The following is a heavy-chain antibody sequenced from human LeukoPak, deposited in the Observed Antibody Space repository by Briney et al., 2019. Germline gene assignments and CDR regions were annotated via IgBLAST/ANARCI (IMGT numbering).Heavy chain of an antibody. CDR1: GFTFNRCW. D-gene: IGHD2-21*02. CDR3: TSWGDTTAEYFQR. Sequence: GGSLRLSCVVSGFTFNRCWMNCVRQAPGKGLEWVAHINPDGRDTYYVDSVKGRFTISRDNAQNSMYLQMNSLRVEDTAVYYCTSWGDTTAEYFQRWGQGTLVTVSS. V-gene: IGHV3-7*01. J-gene: IGHJ1*01. CDR2: INPDGRDT.